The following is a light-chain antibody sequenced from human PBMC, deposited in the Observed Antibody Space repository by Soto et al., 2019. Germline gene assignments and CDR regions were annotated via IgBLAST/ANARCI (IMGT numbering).Light chain of an antibody. CDR1: QNISSY. CDR2: AAS. Sequence: DIQMTQSPSSLSASVGDRVTITCRASQNISSYLNWYQQKPGKAPKLLIYAASSLQSGVPSRFSGSGSGTDFTLTISSLQPEDFATYYCQQSYSTLGTFGGGTKVEIK. J-gene: IGKJ4*01. V-gene: IGKV1-39*01. CDR3: QQSYSTLGT.